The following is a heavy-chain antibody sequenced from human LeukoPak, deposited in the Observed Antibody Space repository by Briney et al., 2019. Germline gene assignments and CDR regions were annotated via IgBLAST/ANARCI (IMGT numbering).Heavy chain of an antibody. J-gene: IGHJ4*02. CDR3: ARDISSCYFDL. V-gene: IGHV3-33*01. CDR2: VSYAGTNK. CDR1: GFTFSSYG. Sequence: PGRSLRLSCAASGFTFSSYGMHWVRQAPGKGLEWVAVVSYAGTNKYYADSVKGRFTISRDNSKNTLYLQMNSLRAEDTAVYYCARDISSCYFDLWGQGTLVTVSS.